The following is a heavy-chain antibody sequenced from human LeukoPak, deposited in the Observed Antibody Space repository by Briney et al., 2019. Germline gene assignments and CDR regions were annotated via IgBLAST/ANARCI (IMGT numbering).Heavy chain of an antibody. D-gene: IGHD3-16*01. J-gene: IGHJ5*02. Sequence: SETLSLTCAVYAGSFSGYYWTWIRQPAGKGLEWIGRIYSSGSTHNNPSLKSRVTMSVDTSKNQFSLKLSSVTAADTAVYYCARVWGANWSDPWGQGTLVTVSS. CDR3: ARVWGANWSDP. V-gene: IGHV4-59*10. CDR1: AGSFSGYY. CDR2: IYSSGST.